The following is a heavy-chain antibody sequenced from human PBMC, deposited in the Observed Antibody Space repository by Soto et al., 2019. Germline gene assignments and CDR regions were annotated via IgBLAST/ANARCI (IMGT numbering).Heavy chain of an antibody. CDR2: INPNSGGT. CDR1: GYTFTGYY. CDR3: ARVGVGAPFLDY. Sequence: DXSVKVSCKASGYTFTGYYMHWVRQAPGQGLEWMGWINPNSGGTNYAQKFQGRVTMTRDTSIGTAYMELSRLRSDDTAVYYCARVGVGAPFLDYWGQGTLVTVSS. D-gene: IGHD1-26*01. V-gene: IGHV1-2*02. J-gene: IGHJ4*02.